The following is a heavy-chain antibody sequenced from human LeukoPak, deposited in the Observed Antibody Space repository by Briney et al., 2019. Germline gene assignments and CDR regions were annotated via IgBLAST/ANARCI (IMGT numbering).Heavy chain of an antibody. D-gene: IGHD5-12*01. Sequence: SETLSLTCAVYGGSFSGYYWSWIRQPPGKGLEWIGEINHSGSTNYNPSLKSRVTISVDTSKNQFSLKLSSVTAADTAVYYCAREGYVIAFDIWGQGTMVTVSS. V-gene: IGHV4-34*01. CDR3: AREGYVIAFDI. CDR2: INHSGST. J-gene: IGHJ3*02. CDR1: GGSFSGYY.